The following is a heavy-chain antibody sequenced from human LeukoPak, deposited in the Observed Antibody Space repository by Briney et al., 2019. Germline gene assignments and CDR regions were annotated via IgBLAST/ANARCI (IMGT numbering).Heavy chain of an antibody. CDR1: GGSFSGYY. Sequence: SETLSLTCAVYGGSFSGYYWSWIRQPPGKGLEWIGEINHSGGTNYIPSLKSRVTISVDTSKNQFSLKLSPVTAADTAVYYCARETHSSSSWDYWGQGTLVTVSS. CDR2: INHSGGT. V-gene: IGHV4-34*01. J-gene: IGHJ4*02. CDR3: ARETHSSSSWDY. D-gene: IGHD6-6*01.